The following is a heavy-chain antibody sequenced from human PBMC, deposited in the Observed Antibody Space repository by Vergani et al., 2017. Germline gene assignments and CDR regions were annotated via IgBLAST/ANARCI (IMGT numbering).Heavy chain of an antibody. J-gene: IGHJ4*02. CDR1: VGSISIGGYY. CDR3: ARMATISWAFDY. D-gene: IGHD5-24*01. V-gene: IGHV4-31*03. CDR2: IYYSGGT. Sequence: QVQLQESGPGLVKPSQTLSLTCTVSVGSISIGGYYWSWIRKHPGKGLEWIGYIYYSGGTYYNPSLKSRVTISVDTSKNQFSLKLSSVTAADTAVYYCARMATISWAFDYWGQGTLVTVSS.